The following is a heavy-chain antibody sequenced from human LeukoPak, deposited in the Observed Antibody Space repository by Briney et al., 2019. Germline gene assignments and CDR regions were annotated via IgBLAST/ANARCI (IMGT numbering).Heavy chain of an antibody. CDR2: ISYDGSNK. CDR1: GFTFSSYA. J-gene: IGHJ4*02. D-gene: IGHD1-20*01. Sequence: PGGSLRLSCAASGFTFSSYAMHWVRQAPGKGLEWVAVISYDGSNKYYADSVKGRFTISRDNSKNTLYLQMNSLRAEDTAVYYCARERGGAYTWNYLDYWGQGTLVTVSS. V-gene: IGHV3-30*04. CDR3: ARERGGAYTWNYLDY.